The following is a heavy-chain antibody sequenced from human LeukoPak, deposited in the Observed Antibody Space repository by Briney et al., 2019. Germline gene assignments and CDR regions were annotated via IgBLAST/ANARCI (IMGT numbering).Heavy chain of an antibody. J-gene: IGHJ4*02. CDR3: ARGRDGLQLPFDY. CDR1: GGSISSSSYY. CDR2: IYYSGST. Sequence: PSETLSLTCTVSGGSISSSSYYWGWIRQPPGKGLEWIGSIYYSGSTYYNPSLKSRVTISVDTSKNQFSLKLSSVTAADTAVYYCARGRDGLQLPFDYWGQGTLVTVSS. D-gene: IGHD5-24*01. V-gene: IGHV4-39*07.